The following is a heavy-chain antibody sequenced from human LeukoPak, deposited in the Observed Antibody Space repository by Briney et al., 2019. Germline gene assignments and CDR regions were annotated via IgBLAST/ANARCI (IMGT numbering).Heavy chain of an antibody. CDR2: INHSGST. J-gene: IGHJ4*02. Sequence: SETLSLTCTVSGGSISSSSYYWGWIRQPPGKGLEWIGEINHSGSTNYNPSLKSRVTISVDTSKNQFSLNLSSVTAADTAVYYCARLPMVRGVTEYYFDYWGQGTLVTVSS. D-gene: IGHD3-10*01. CDR1: GGSISSSSYY. V-gene: IGHV4-39*07. CDR3: ARLPMVRGVTEYYFDY.